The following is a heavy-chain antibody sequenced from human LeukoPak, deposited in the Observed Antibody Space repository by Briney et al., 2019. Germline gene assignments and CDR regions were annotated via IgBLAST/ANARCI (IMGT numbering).Heavy chain of an antibody. CDR1: GYSISSGYY. D-gene: IGHD1-26*01. CDR3: ARAGSLSGSYPSAIDY. CDR2: IYHSGST. V-gene: IGHV4-38-2*01. J-gene: IGHJ4*02. Sequence: LETLSLTCAVSGYSISSGYYWGWIRQPPGKGLEWIGSIYHSGSTYYNPSLKSRVTISVDTSKNQFSLKLSSVTAADTAVYYCARAGSLSGSYPSAIDYWGQGTLVTVSS.